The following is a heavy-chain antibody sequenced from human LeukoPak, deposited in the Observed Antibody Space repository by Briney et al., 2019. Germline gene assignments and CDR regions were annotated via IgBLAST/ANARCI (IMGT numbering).Heavy chain of an antibody. CDR1: GFTLSSYA. CDR3: AKDLGYCSSTSCPGAFDI. J-gene: IGHJ3*02. Sequence: PGGSLRLSCAASGFTLSSYAMSWVSQAPGKGLEWGSAISGSGGSTYYADSVKGRFTISRDNSKNTLYLQMNSLRAEDTAVYYCAKDLGYCSSTSCPGAFDIWGEATMVTVSS. CDR2: ISGSGGST. V-gene: IGHV3-23*01. D-gene: IGHD2-2*01.